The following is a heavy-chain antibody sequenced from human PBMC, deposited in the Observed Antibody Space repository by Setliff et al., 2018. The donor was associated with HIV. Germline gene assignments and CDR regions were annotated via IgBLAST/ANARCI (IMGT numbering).Heavy chain of an antibody. Sequence: SETLSLTCTVSGYSISSDYWWGCIRQPPGKGLEWIGSIYHSGNTYYNPSLKSRVIISVDMSKNQFSLKLTSVTAADTAVFYCARSVMTTTNYFDYWGPGTLVTVSS. CDR3: ARSVMTTTNYFDY. CDR2: IYHSGNT. V-gene: IGHV4-38-2*02. J-gene: IGHJ4*02. D-gene: IGHD4-4*01. CDR1: GYSISSDYW.